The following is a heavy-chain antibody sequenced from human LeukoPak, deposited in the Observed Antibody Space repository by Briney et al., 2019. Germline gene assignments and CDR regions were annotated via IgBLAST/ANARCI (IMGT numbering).Heavy chain of an antibody. CDR3: ARLTHSIHFAGPSLFDP. D-gene: IGHD2/OR15-2a*01. CDR2: VFYFGGA. CDR1: GDSITSGHYG. J-gene: IGHJ5*02. V-gene: IGHV4-39*01. Sequence: SETLSLTCTVSGDSITSGHYGWGWIRQSPGKGLEWIGTVFYFGGADSNPSLGSRVSISVDTSKNQFSLTLSSVTAADTAVYFCARLTHSIHFAGPSLFDPWGQGTLVTVSS.